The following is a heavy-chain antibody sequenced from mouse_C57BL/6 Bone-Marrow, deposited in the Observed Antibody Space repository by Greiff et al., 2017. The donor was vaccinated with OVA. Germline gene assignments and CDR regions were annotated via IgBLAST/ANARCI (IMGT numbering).Heavy chain of an antibody. D-gene: IGHD1-1*01. CDR3: ARVRGVVATDY. CDR2: IDPEDGET. Sequence: EVQLQESGAELVKPGASVKLSCTASGFNIKDYYMHWVKQRTEQGLEWIGRIDPEDGETKYAPKFPGKATITADTSSNTAYLQLSSLTSEDTAVYYCARVRGVVATDYWGQGTTLTVSS. V-gene: IGHV14-2*01. CDR1: GFNIKDYY. J-gene: IGHJ2*01.